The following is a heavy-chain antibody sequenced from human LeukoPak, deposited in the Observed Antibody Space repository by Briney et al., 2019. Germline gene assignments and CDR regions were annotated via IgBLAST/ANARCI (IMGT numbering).Heavy chain of an antibody. CDR2: IYYSGST. D-gene: IGHD3-9*01. Sequence: SETLSLTCTVSGGSIRSTSHYWARIRQPPGKRLEWIGSIYYSGSTYYNPSLKSRVTISVVTSKNQFSLSLSSVTAADTTVYYCARQGYDMSWFDPWGQGTLVTVSS. J-gene: IGHJ5*02. CDR3: ARQGYDMSWFDP. CDR1: GGSIRSTSHY. V-gene: IGHV4-39*01.